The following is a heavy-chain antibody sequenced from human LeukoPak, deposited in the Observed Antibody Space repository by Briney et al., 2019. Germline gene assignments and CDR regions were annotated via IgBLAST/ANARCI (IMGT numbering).Heavy chain of an antibody. J-gene: IGHJ4*02. CDR2: INTANGDT. V-gene: IGHV1-3*04. CDR1: GYTFTNYA. D-gene: IGHD3-9*01. CDR3: ARDFYTRQYYDILTASPSLFDD. Sequence: ASVKVSCKASGYTFTNYAMHWVRQAPGQRLEWMGWINTANGDTKYSQKFQGRVTITRDTSATTAYMALSSLRSEDTAVYYCARDFYTRQYYDILTASPSLFDDWGQGTLVTVSS.